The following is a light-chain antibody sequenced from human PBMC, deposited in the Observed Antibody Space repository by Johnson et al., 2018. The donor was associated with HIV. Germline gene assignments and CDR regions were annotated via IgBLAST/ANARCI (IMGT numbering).Light chain of an antibody. V-gene: IGLV1-51*02. CDR3: GTWDSRLSSCV. CDR1: SSNIGNNY. J-gene: IGLJ1*01. CDR2: ENN. Sequence: QSVLTQPPSVSAAPGQKVTISCSGSSSNIGNNYVSWYQQLPGTAPKLLIYENNKRPSGIPDRFSGSKSGTSATLGITGLQTGDEADYYCGTWDSRLSSCVFGTGPMVTVL.